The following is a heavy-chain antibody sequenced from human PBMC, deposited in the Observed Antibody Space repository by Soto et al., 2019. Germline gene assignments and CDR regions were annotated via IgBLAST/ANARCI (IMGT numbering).Heavy chain of an antibody. CDR2: SRNKANNYAT. Sequence: GGSLRLSCAASAFTFSAHNMVWVRQAPGKGLEWVGRSRNKANNYATEYAASVKGRFTISRDDSKNSLYLQMNSLKTEDTAVYYCARDGGIAARHYYGMDVWGQGTTVTVSS. J-gene: IGHJ6*02. CDR3: ARDGGIAARHYYGMDV. D-gene: IGHD6-6*01. CDR1: AFTFSAHN. V-gene: IGHV3-72*01.